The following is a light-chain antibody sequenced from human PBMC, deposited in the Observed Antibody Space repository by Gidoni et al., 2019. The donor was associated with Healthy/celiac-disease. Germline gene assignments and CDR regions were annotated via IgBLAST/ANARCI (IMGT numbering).Light chain of an antibody. CDR2: AAS. CDR1: QSLSSY. J-gene: IGKJ2*01. CDR3: QQSYSTPQT. V-gene: IGKV1-39*01. Sequence: DILMTQSPPSLSASVGDRDTLTCRASQSLSSYLNWYQQKPGKAPKLLIYAASSLQSGVPSRFRGSGSGTDFTLTISSLQPEDFATYYCQQSYSTPQTFGQGTKLEIK.